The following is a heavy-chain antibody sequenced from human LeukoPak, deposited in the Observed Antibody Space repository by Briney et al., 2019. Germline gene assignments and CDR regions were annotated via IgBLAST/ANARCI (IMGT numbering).Heavy chain of an antibody. Sequence: ASVKVSCKASGYTFTSYGISWVRQAPGQGLEWMGWISVYNGNTNYAQKLQGRVTMTTDTSTSTAYMELRSLRSDDTAVYYCARVRGAVALYYYYGMDVWGRGTTVTVSS. CDR3: ARVRGAVALYYYYGMDV. J-gene: IGHJ6*02. V-gene: IGHV1-18*01. CDR1: GYTFTSYG. D-gene: IGHD6-19*01. CDR2: ISVYNGNT.